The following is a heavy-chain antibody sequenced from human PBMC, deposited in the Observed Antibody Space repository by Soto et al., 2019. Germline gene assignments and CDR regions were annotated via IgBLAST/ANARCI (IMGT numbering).Heavy chain of an antibody. V-gene: IGHV3-23*01. CDR3: AKGGNTNNNYYYYMDV. Sequence: EVQLLESGGGLVQPGGSLRLSCAASGFTFSDYALSWVRQAPGEGPEWVSTISNTGAKTYYSDSVKGPITVSRDNFKNTLSLQMNSLSAAYTAVYYCAKGGNTNNNYYYYMDVWGKGTAVTVSS. J-gene: IGHJ6*03. CDR2: ISNTGAKT. D-gene: IGHD2-15*01. CDR1: GFTFSDYA.